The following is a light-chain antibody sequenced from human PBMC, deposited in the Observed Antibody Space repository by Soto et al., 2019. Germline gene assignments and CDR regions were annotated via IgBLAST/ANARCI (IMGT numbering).Light chain of an antibody. V-gene: IGKV1-5*03. CDR2: KAS. Sequence: GDTVTITCRASHNIDTWLAWFQQKAGKAPNLLIYKASTLETGVPSRFSGSASGTEFTLTISSLQPDDLGTYYCQQYNNYFTFGQGTKV. J-gene: IGKJ1*01. CDR3: QQYNNYFT. CDR1: HNIDTW.